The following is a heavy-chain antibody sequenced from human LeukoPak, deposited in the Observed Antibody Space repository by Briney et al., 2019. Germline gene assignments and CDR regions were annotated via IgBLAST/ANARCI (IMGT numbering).Heavy chain of an antibody. V-gene: IGHV4-34*01. J-gene: IGHJ4*02. CDR1: GGSFSGYF. D-gene: IGHD6-13*01. CDR2: INHSGST. Sequence: SETLSLTCAVYGGSFSGYFWSWVRQPAGMGLEWIGEINHSGSTKYSPSLKSRVTISVDTTKNQFSLNLNSVTAADTAVYYCAGVPTSSWPSPDYWGQGTLVTVSS. CDR3: AGVPTSSWPSPDY.